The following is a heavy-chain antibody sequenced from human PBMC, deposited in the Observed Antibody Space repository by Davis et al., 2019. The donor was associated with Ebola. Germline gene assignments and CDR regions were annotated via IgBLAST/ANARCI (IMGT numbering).Heavy chain of an antibody. J-gene: IGHJ6*02. Sequence: SETLSLTCAVPGGSISSSNWWSWVRQPPGKGLEWIGEIYHSGSTNYNPSLKSRVTISVDKSKNQFSLKLSSVTAADTAVYYCARDGVVPAANYGMDVWGQGTTVTVSS. CDR2: IYHSGST. D-gene: IGHD2-2*01. V-gene: IGHV4-4*02. CDR1: GGSISSSNW. CDR3: ARDGVVPAANYGMDV.